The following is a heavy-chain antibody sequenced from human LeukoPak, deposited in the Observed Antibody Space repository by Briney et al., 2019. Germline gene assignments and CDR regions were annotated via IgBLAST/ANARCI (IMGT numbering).Heavy chain of an antibody. CDR2: INQDGSEK. CDR3: AREGLLRYFGWLFSHFDY. D-gene: IGHD3-9*01. CDR1: GFTFSSYW. Sequence: GGSLRLSCAASGFTFSSYWMTWVRQAPGKGLEWVANINQDGSEKHYVDSVKGRFTISRDNAKNSLYLQMNSLRAEDTAVYYCAREGLLRYFGWLFSHFDYWGQGTLVTVSS. V-gene: IGHV3-7*01. J-gene: IGHJ4*02.